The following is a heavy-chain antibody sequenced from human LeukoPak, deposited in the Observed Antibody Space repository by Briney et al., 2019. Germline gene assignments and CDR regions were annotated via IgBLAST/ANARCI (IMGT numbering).Heavy chain of an antibody. V-gene: IGHV4-59*08. CDR2: IYYSGST. J-gene: IGHJ3*02. Sequence: SSETLSLTCTVSGGSISSYYWSWIRQPPGKGLEWIGYIYYSGSTNYNPSLKSRVTISVDTSKNQFSLKLSSVTAADTAVYYCARRHRIPYRTSYYYDSSGRSSRDAFDIWGQGTMVTVSS. CDR1: GGSISSYY. CDR3: ARRHRIPYRTSYYYDSSGRSSRDAFDI. D-gene: IGHD3-22*01.